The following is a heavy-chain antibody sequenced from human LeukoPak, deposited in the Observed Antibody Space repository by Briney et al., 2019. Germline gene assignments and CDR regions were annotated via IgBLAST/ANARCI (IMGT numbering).Heavy chain of an antibody. J-gene: IGHJ4*02. V-gene: IGHV1-18*01. Sequence: ASVTVSSTASVYTFTTYGITWVRQAPGQGLEWMGWISAYNGNTNYAQKPQGRVTMTTDTSTSTAYMELRSLRSDDTAVYYCARSSGTPFDYWGQGTLVTVSS. D-gene: IGHD3-22*01. CDR1: VYTFTTYG. CDR3: ARSSGTPFDY. CDR2: ISAYNGNT.